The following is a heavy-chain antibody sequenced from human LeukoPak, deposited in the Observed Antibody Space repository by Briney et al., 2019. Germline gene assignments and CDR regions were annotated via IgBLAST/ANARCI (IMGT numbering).Heavy chain of an antibody. D-gene: IGHD2-2*02. Sequence: SETLSLTCAVYGGSFSGYHWSWIRQPPGKGLEWIGDINHSGSFNYNPSLKSRVTISVDTSKNQFSLKLTSVTAADTAVYYCASSIPPPRAGQFSLDYWGQGTLVTVTS. V-gene: IGHV4-34*01. CDR3: ASSIPPPRAGQFSLDY. CDR2: INHSGSF. J-gene: IGHJ4*02. CDR1: GGSFSGYH.